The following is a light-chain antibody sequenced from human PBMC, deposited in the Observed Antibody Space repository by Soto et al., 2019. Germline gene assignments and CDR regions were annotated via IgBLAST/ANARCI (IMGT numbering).Light chain of an antibody. CDR2: KAS. Sequence: DIQMTQSPSTLSASVGDRVTITCRASQSISSWLAWYQQKPGKAPKLLIYKASSLESGVPSRFSGSRSGTEFTLTISSLQPDDFATYYRQQYNSYLITFGQGTRLESK. CDR3: QQYNSYLIT. CDR1: QSISSW. J-gene: IGKJ5*01. V-gene: IGKV1-5*03.